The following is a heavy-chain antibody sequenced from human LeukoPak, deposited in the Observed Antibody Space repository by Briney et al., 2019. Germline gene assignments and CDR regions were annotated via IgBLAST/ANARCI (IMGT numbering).Heavy chain of an antibody. D-gene: IGHD1-14*01. CDR2: ISGSGGST. CDR1: GFTFSSYA. V-gene: IGHV3-23*01. J-gene: IGHJ4*02. CDR3: ARERPDSRNLDS. Sequence: PGVSLRLYCAASGFTFSSYAMSWVRQAPGKGLEWVSAISGSGGSTYYADSVRGRFIISRDDSKNTLSLEMNDLRVEDTAVYYCARERPDSRNLDSWGRGALVTVSS.